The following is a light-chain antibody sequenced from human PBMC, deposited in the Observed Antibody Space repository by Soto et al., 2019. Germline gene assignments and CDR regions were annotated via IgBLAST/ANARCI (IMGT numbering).Light chain of an antibody. V-gene: IGKV1D-13*01. Sequence: LTQSPGTLSLSPGERATLSCRASQSVSRTYLAWYQQKPGKAPKLLIYDASSLESGVPSRFSGSGSGTDFTLTISSLQPEDFATYYCQQFNNYPWTFGQGTKVEIK. CDR2: DAS. CDR1: QSVSRT. J-gene: IGKJ1*01. CDR3: QQFNNYPWT.